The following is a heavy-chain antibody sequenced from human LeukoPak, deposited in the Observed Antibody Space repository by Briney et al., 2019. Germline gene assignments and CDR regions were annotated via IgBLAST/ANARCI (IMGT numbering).Heavy chain of an antibody. CDR1: GFTFDDYG. J-gene: IGHJ4*02. D-gene: IGHD3-10*01. CDR2: INWNGGST. Sequence: PEGSLRLSCAASGFTFDDYGMSWVRQAPGKGLEWVSGINWNGGSTGYADSVKGRFTISRDNAKNSLYLQMNSLRAEDTALYYCARSMAMVRGFDYWGQGTLVTVSS. V-gene: IGHV3-20*04. CDR3: ARSMAMVRGFDY.